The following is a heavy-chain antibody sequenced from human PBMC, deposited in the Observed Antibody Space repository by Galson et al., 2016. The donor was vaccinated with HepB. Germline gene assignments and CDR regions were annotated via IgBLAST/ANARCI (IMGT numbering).Heavy chain of an antibody. V-gene: IGHV4-4*02. CDR3: ARSYSTSYYIDLDY. CDR1: GDSISRTNW. J-gene: IGHJ4*02. Sequence: SETLSLTCAVSGDSISRTNWWSWVRQPPGKGLEWIGEIYHSGNTNYNPSLKRRVTISLDKSNNQFSQTLSSLTAADTAVYYCARSYSTSYYIDLDYWGQGTLVTVSS. D-gene: IGHD2-2*02. CDR2: IYHSGNT.